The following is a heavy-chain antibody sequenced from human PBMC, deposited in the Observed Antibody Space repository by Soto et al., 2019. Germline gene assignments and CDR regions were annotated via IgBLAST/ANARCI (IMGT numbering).Heavy chain of an antibody. CDR1: GGSISSSNW. CDR2: VYHSGST. J-gene: IGHJ6*02. CDR3: ARIPFTYYSLDV. D-gene: IGHD2-2*02. Sequence: QVQLQESGPALVKPSGTLSLTCAVYGGSISSSNWWSWVRQPPGKGLEWIGEVYHSGSTNYNPSLKSRVTISVDKSKNQLSLKVTSVTAAHTAVYYCARIPFTYYSLDVWGQGTTVTVSS. V-gene: IGHV4-4*02.